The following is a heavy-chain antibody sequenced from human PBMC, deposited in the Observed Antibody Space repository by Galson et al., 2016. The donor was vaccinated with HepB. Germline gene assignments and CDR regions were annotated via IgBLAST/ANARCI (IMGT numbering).Heavy chain of an antibody. D-gene: IGHD2-2*01. CDR2: INNDGSNR. CDR1: GFTFSSYW. CDR3: VRGRDCTTTSCYDRPLDY. V-gene: IGHV3-74*01. Sequence: SLRLSCAASGFTFSSYWMHWVRQAPGRGLVWVSRINNDGSNRRYADSVKGRFTTSRDNAKNTLYLQMIRLRAEDTAVYYCVRGRDCTTTSCYDRPLDYWGQGALVTVSS. J-gene: IGHJ4*02.